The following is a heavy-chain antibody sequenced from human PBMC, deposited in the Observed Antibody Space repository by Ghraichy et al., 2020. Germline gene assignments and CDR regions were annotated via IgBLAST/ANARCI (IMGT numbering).Heavy chain of an antibody. Sequence: SETLSLTCTVSGYSISSAYYWGWIRQPPGKGLEWIGSIYHSGSTYYNPSLNSRVTISMDRSKNQFSLKLTSVTAADTAMYYCTRGTGSYGPIFDYWGQGTLVTVSS. D-gene: IGHD1-26*01. J-gene: IGHJ4*02. CDR2: IYHSGST. V-gene: IGHV4-38-2*02. CDR3: TRGTGSYGPIFDY. CDR1: GYSISSAYY.